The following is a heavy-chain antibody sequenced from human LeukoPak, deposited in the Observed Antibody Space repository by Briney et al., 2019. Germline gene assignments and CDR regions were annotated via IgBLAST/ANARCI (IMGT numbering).Heavy chain of an antibody. CDR3: ARLWFGELTYYYYGMDV. V-gene: IGHV6-1*01. D-gene: IGHD3-10*01. CDR2: TYYRSKWYN. Sequence: SQTRSLTCAISGDSVSSNSSAWNWIRQSPSRRLEWLGRTYYRSKWYNDYAVSVKSRITINPDTSKNQFSLQLNSVTPEDTAVYYCARLWFGELTYYYYGMDVWGQGTTVTVSS. J-gene: IGHJ6*02. CDR1: GDSVSSNSSA.